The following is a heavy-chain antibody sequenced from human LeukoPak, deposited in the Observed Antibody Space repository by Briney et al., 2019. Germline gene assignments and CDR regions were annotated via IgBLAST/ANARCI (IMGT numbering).Heavy chain of an antibody. CDR2: IIPIFGTA. CDR1: GGTFSSYA. J-gene: IGHJ5*02. Sequence: SVKVSCKASGGTFSSYAISWVRQAPGQGLEWMGGIIPIFGTANYAQKFQGRVTITADESTGTAFMELSSLRSEDTAVYYCARDPVIFQPDRDYYDSSGYAWGQGTLVTVSS. CDR3: ARDPVIFQPDRDYYDSSGYA. D-gene: IGHD3-22*01. V-gene: IGHV1-69*13.